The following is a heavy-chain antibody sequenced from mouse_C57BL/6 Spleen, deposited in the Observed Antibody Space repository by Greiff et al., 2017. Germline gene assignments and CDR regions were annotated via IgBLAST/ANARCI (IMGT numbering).Heavy chain of an antibody. CDR1: GYTFTSYW. CDR2: IYPGNSDT. V-gene: IGHV1-5*01. CDR3: TRGGYDGYPYYFDY. J-gene: IGHJ2*01. Sequence: VQLQQSGTVLARPGASVKMSCKTSGYTFTSYWMHWVKQRPGQGLEWIGAIYPGNSDTSYNQKFKGKAKLTAVTSASTAYMELSSLKNEDSAVYYCTRGGYDGYPYYFDYWGQGTTLTVSS. D-gene: IGHD2-3*01.